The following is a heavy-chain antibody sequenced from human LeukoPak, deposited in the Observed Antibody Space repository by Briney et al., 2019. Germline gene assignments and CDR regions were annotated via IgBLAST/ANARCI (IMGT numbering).Heavy chain of an antibody. CDR1: GFTFSSYS. D-gene: IGHD3-22*01. J-gene: IGHJ4*02. V-gene: IGHV3-21*01. Sequence: GGSLRLSCAASGFTFSSYSMTWVRQAPGKGLEWVSSISSSSSYIYYADSVKGRFTISRDNAKNSLYLQMNSLRAEDTAVYYCARDQHYYDSSGYYSQDIDYWGQGTLVTVSS. CDR2: ISSSSSYI. CDR3: ARDQHYYDSSGYYSQDIDY.